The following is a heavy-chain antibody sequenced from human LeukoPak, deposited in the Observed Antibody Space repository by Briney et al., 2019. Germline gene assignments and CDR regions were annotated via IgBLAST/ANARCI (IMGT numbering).Heavy chain of an antibody. CDR3: ARARRITMIVVVITPPAFDI. D-gene: IGHD3-22*01. Sequence: SETLSLTCAVYGGSFSGYYWSWIRQPPGKGLEWIGEINHSGSTNYNPSLKSRVTISVDTSKNQFSLKLSSVTAADTAVYYCARARRITMIVVVITPPAFDIWGQGTMVTVSS. CDR2: INHSGST. CDR1: GGSFSGYY. J-gene: IGHJ3*02. V-gene: IGHV4-34*01.